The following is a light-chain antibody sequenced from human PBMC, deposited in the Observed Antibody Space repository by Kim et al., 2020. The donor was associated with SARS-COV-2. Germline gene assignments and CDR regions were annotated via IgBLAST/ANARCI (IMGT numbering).Light chain of an antibody. CDR3: QQSYYTPPIT. CDR2: SAS. Sequence: DIQMTQSPSSLSASVGDRVTITCRASQTIHIYLNWYQQKPGKAPKLLIESASTLQSGVPSRFSGSGSGTDFTLTISRVQPEDFATYYCQQSYYTPPITFGQGTRREIK. J-gene: IGKJ5*01. V-gene: IGKV1-39*01. CDR1: QTIHIY.